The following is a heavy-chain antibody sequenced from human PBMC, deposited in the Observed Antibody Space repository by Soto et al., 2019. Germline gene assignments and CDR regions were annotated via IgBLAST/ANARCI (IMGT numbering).Heavy chain of an antibody. Sequence: GGSRRRSCPASGFSLSANTMHWVRQVPGKGLEWVASISNDGRRKYYADFVKGRFTISRDTANNILYLEMNSLRAEDTSLYYCARVATAITYDFWGQGTQVTVSS. D-gene: IGHD3-10*01. J-gene: IGHJ4*02. CDR2: ISNDGRRK. V-gene: IGHV3-30*04. CDR3: ARVATAITYDF. CDR1: GFSLSANT.